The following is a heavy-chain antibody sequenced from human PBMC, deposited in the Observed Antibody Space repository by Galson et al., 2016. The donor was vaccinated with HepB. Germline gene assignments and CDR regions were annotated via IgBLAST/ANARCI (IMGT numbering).Heavy chain of an antibody. J-gene: IGHJ3*02. D-gene: IGHD4-17*01. CDR2: ISASGGSK. CDR3: AKDRLSGHGDYSWGIFDI. CDR1: GLSLSPYA. V-gene: IGHV3-23*01. Sequence: SLRLSCAGSGLSLSPYAMSWGRQAPGKGLAWVSGISASGGSKTYADSVRGRFIISRDNSNNKLFLQMNSLTTEDTAIYFCAKDRLSGHGDYSWGIFDIWGRGTEVTVSS.